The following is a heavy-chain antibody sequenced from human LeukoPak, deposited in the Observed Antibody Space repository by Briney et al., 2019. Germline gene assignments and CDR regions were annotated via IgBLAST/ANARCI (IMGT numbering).Heavy chain of an antibody. V-gene: IGHV4-4*07. Sequence: SETLSLTCTVSGRSISSYYWSWIRQPAGKGLEWIGRIYTSGSTNYNPSLKSRVTMSVDMSKNQFSLKLSSVTAADTAVYYCARGSHSGDYDRLDYWGQGTLVTVSS. J-gene: IGHJ4*02. CDR2: IYTSGST. CDR1: GRSISSYY. D-gene: IGHD3-22*01. CDR3: ARGSHSGDYDRLDY.